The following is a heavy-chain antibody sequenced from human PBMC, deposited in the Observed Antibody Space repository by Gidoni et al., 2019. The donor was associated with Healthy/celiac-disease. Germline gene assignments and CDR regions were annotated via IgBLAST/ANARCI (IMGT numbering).Heavy chain of an antibody. V-gene: IGHV4-34*01. CDR1: AGSSRGYY. CDR3: ARRYYASSGSSP. Sequence: QVQLQQWGAGRLRPSETLHLTCAVSAGSSRGYYWSWIRQPPGKWLEWMGEINHGGSTTYNPSLKSRVTISVDTSKTQFSLKLSAVAAADTSVYNCARRYYASSGSSPWGQGTLVTVSS. D-gene: IGHD3-22*01. J-gene: IGHJ5*02. CDR2: INHGGST.